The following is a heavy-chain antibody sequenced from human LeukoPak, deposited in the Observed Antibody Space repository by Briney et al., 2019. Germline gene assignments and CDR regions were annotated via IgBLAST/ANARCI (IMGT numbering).Heavy chain of an antibody. CDR2: TRNDGNNK. CDR3: AKGGGYEAQYYYYYLDV. Sequence: GGSLRLSCAASGFTFTSHGMHWVRQAPGKGLEWVAFTRNDGNNKYYADSVKGRFTISRDNSKNTLSLQMNSLRTEDTAVYYCAKGGGYEAQYYYYYLDVWGKGTTVTISS. CDR1: GFTFTSHG. V-gene: IGHV3-30*02. D-gene: IGHD5-12*01. J-gene: IGHJ6*03.